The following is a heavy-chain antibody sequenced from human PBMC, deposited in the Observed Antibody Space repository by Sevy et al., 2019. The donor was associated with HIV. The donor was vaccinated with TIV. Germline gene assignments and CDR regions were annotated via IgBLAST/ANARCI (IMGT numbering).Heavy chain of an antibody. D-gene: IGHD3-22*01. CDR3: ARVYYYDSSGPGY. J-gene: IGHJ4*02. Sequence: ASVKVSCKASGYNFNNYYMHWVRQAPGQGLEWMGIINPSGGSTSYAQKFQGRVTMTRDTSTSTVYMELSSLRSEDTAVHYCARVYYYDSSGPGYWGQGTLVTVSS. CDR2: INPSGGST. V-gene: IGHV1-46*02. CDR1: GYNFNNYY.